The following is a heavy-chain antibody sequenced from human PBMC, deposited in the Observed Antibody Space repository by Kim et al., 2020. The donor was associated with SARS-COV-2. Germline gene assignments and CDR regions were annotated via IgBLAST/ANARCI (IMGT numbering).Heavy chain of an antibody. D-gene: IGHD2-8*01. CDR1: GFTVSTNY. CDR2: FSSSGPT. CDR3: TRGGGPADSDPYGSNGVCFGCDV. Sequence: GGSLRLSCAASGFTVSTNYMSWVRQAPGKGLEWVAFFSSSGPTHHADSVKGRFTVSRDTSTNTLSLEMHSLRADDTAVYYCTRGGGPADSDPYGSNGVCFGCDVWGQGTKVTVSS. J-gene: IGHJ3*01. V-gene: IGHV3-66*01.